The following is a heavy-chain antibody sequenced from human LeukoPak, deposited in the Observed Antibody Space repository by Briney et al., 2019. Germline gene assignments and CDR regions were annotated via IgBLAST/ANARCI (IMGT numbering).Heavy chain of an antibody. D-gene: IGHD6-13*01. Sequence: SQTLSLTCAVSGGSISSGGYSWSWIRQPPGKGLEWIGYIYYSGSTYYNPSLKSRVTISVDTSKNQFSLKLSSATAADTAVYYCARDSDQTGTFDYWGQGTLVTVSS. CDR1: GGSISSGGYS. CDR2: IYYSGST. J-gene: IGHJ4*02. V-gene: IGHV4-30-4*07. CDR3: ARDSDQTGTFDY.